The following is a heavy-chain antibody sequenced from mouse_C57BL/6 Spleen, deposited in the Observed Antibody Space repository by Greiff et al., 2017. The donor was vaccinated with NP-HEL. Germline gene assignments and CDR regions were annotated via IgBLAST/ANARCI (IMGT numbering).Heavy chain of an antibody. CDR1: GYTFTSYW. CDR3: ARSITTVERVYFDY. V-gene: IGHV1-50*01. D-gene: IGHD1-1*01. J-gene: IGHJ2*01. CDR2: IDPSDSYT. Sequence: QVQLQQPGAELVKPGASVKLSCKASGYTFTSYWMQWVKQRPGQGLEWIGEIDPSDSYTNYNQKFKGKATLTVDTSSSTAYMQLSSLTSEDSAVYYCARSITTVERVYFDYWGQGTTLTVSS.